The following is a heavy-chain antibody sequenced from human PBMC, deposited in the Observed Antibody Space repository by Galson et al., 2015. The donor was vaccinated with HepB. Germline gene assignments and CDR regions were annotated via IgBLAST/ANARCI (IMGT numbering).Heavy chain of an antibody. D-gene: IGHD5/OR15-5a*01. Sequence: LSLTCTVSGGSISSSYWSWIRQPPGKGLEWIGYIYYSGSTNYNPSLKSRVTISVDTSKNQFSLKLSSVTAADTAVYYCAGLNYYYYMDVWGKGTTVTVSS. CDR3: AGLNYYYYMDV. J-gene: IGHJ6*03. CDR2: IYYSGST. V-gene: IGHV4-59*01. CDR1: GGSISSSY.